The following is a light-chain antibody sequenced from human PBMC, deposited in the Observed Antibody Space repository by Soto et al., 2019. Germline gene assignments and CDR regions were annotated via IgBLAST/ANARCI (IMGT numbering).Light chain of an antibody. CDR2: EVS. CDR1: SSDVGGYNY. J-gene: IGLJ1*01. V-gene: IGLV2-14*01. Sequence: QSARTQPASVSGSPGQSITISCTGTSSDVGGYNYVSWYQQHPGKAPKLMIYEVSNRPSGVSNRFSGSKSGNTASLTISGLQAEDEADYYCSSYTSSSTVYVFGTGTKVTVL. CDR3: SSYTSSSTVYV.